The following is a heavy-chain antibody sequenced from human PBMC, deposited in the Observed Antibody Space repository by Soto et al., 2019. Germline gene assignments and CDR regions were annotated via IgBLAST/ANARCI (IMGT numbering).Heavy chain of an antibody. CDR1: GGSINTFY. CDR3: AREGSYSAYNFAHGIQLWSFDF. Sequence: SETLSLTCTVSGGSINTFYWSWVRQPAGKGLEWIGRIFSSGSTGFNPSLESRVAMSVDTSKNHFSLNLSSVTAADMAVYYCAREGSYSAYNFAHGIQLWSFDFWGQGALVTVSS. D-gene: IGHD5-12*01. V-gene: IGHV4-4*07. CDR2: IFSSGST. J-gene: IGHJ4*02.